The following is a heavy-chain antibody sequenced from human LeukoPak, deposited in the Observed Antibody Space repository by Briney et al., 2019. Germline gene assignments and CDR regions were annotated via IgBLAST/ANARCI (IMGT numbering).Heavy chain of an antibody. Sequence: PGGSLRLSCAASEFTFSNSGMHWVRQAPGKGLEWVAFIRYDGSNKYYADSVKGRFTISRDNSKDTLYLQMNSLRAEDTAVYYCAKDQKVDYYGSGSYDYWGQGTLVTVSS. CDR2: IRYDGSNK. CDR3: AKDQKVDYYGSGSYDY. D-gene: IGHD3-10*01. CDR1: EFTFSNSG. V-gene: IGHV3-30*02. J-gene: IGHJ4*02.